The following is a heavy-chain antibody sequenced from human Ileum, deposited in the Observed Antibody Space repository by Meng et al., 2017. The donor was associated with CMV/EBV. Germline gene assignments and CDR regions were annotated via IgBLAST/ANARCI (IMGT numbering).Heavy chain of an antibody. CDR2: INSYSGDT. Sequence: VSVKVPCKASGYPFTTYDINWVRQATGQGLEWMGWINSYSGDTGHKQKLQGRVTLTRNTSTSTVYMELTSLRSEDTAVYYCARGGYSQSLDYWGQGTLVTVSS. D-gene: IGHD5-18*01. CDR1: GYPFTTYD. J-gene: IGHJ4*02. CDR3: ARGGYSQSLDY. V-gene: IGHV1-8*02.